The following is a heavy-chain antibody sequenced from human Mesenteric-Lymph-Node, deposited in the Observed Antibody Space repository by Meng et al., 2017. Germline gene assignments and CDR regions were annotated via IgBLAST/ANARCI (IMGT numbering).Heavy chain of an antibody. CDR2: IGHSGIT. CDR1: GGSIRTSGSY. Sequence: QPQLQESGPGLVKPSEALSLTCSVSGGSIRTSGSYWGWIRQPPGKGLEWIGSIGHSGITYYTPSLKSRVTVSIDTFKSQFSLKLTSVTAADTAVYYCVRSSGWVRTGFDPWGQGTLVTSPQ. V-gene: IGHV4-39*01. CDR3: VRSSGWVRTGFDP. J-gene: IGHJ5*02. D-gene: IGHD6-19*01.